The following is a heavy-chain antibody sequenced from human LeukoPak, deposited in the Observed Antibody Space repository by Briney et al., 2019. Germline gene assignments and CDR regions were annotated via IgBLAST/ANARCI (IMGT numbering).Heavy chain of an antibody. CDR2: IYSGGST. D-gene: IGHD3-9*01. CDR1: GFSVSSNY. CDR3: ARVGVDTYYDILTGYSKKYYFDY. J-gene: IGHJ4*02. V-gene: IGHV3-53*01. Sequence: GGSLRLSCAASGFSVSSNYMSLVRQAPGKGLEWVSVIYSGGSTYYADSVKGRFTISRDNSKNTLYLQMNSLRAEDTAVYYCARVGVDTYYDILTGYSKKYYFDYWGQGTLVTVSS.